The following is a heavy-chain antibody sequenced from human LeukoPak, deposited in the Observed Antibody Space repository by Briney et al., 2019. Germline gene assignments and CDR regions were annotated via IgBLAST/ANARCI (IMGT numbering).Heavy chain of an antibody. D-gene: IGHD5-12*01. CDR2: INPNSGAT. J-gene: IGHJ6*02. CDR1: GYTFTGYY. Sequence: ASVKVSCKASGYTFTGYYIHWVRQAPGQGLEWMGWINPNSGATNYAQKFQGRVTTTRDTSISTAYMEMSGLTSDDTAVYYCAREWPLRVMDVWGLGTTVTVSS. V-gene: IGHV1-2*02. CDR3: AREWPLRVMDV.